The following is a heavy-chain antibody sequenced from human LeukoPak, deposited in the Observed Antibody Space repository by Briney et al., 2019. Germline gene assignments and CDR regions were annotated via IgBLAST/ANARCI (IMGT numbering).Heavy chain of an antibody. Sequence: PLETLSLTCTVSGGSIGGYYWIWIRQPPGKGLEWIGYIYYSGSTNYNPSLKSRVTISVDKSKNQFSLKLSSVTAADTAVYYCATLRSYWYFDLWGRGTLVTVSS. CDR3: ATLRSYWYFDL. D-gene: IGHD3-10*01. CDR2: IYYSGST. CDR1: GGSIGGYY. J-gene: IGHJ2*01. V-gene: IGHV4-59*12.